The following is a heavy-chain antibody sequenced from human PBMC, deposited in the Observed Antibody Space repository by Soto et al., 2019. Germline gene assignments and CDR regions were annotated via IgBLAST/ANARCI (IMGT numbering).Heavy chain of an antibody. CDR1: GFTFSNAW. Sequence: VQLVESGGGLVKPGGSLRLSCAASGFTFSNAWMSWVRQAPGKGLEWVGRIKSKTDGGTTDYAAPVKGRFTISRDDSKNTLYLQMNSLKTEDTAVYYCTTGEWDDYGDHYFDYWGQGTLVTVSS. CDR3: TTGEWDDYGDHYFDY. J-gene: IGHJ4*02. D-gene: IGHD4-17*01. V-gene: IGHV3-15*01. CDR2: IKSKTDGGTT.